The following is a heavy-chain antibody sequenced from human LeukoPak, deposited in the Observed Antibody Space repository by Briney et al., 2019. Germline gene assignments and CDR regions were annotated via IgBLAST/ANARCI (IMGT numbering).Heavy chain of an antibody. CDR1: SGSISSSSYY. D-gene: IGHD6-19*01. CDR3: VKITSSSGGDY. V-gene: IGHV4-39*01. Sequence: SETLSLTCTVSSGSISSSSYYWGWIRQPPGKGLEWIASINYSGSTYYNPSLKSRVTISVDTPKNQLSLNLGSVTAADTAVYYCVKITSSSGGDYWGQGTLVTVSS. CDR2: INYSGST. J-gene: IGHJ4*02.